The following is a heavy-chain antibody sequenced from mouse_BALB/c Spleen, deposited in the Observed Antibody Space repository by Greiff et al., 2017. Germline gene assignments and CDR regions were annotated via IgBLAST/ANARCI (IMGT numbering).Heavy chain of an antibody. J-gene: IGHJ3*01. CDR1: GDSITSGY. V-gene: IGHV3-8*02. D-gene: IGHD2-10*02. CDR3: ARKEYGNPAWFAY. CDR2: ISYSGST. Sequence: VQLKESGPSLVKPSQTLSLTCSVTGDSITSGYWNWIRKFPGNKLEYMGYISYSGSTYYNPSLKSRISITRDTSKNQYYLQLNSVTTEDTATYYCARKEYGNPAWFAYWGQGTLVTVSA.